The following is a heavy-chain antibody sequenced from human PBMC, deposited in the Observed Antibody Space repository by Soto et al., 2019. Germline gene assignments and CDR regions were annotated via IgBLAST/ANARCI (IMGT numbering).Heavy chain of an antibody. CDR1: GLTFSDYY. CDR3: ATDDSRVLEYFDY. Sequence: GGSLRLSCAASGLTFSDYYMTWIRQAPGKGLKWISYISSSTSYTNYADSVKGRFTMSRDNAENSVYLQMNSLRPEDTAVYYCATDDSRVLEYFDYWGQGTLVTVSS. CDR2: ISSSTSYT. V-gene: IGHV3-11*06. D-gene: IGHD3-22*01. J-gene: IGHJ4*02.